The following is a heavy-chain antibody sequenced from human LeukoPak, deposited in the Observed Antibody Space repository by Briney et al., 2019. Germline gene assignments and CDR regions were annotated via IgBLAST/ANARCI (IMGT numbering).Heavy chain of an antibody. CDR3: AKVPSYDSSGYAFDI. CDR2: ISYDGSNK. CDR1: GFTFSSYG. Sequence: GGSLRLSCAASGFTFSSYGMHWVRQAPGKGLEWVAVISYDGSNKYYADSVKGRFTISRDNSKNTLYLQMISLRAEDTAVYYCAKVPSYDSSGYAFDIWGQGTMVTVSS. V-gene: IGHV3-30*18. D-gene: IGHD3-22*01. J-gene: IGHJ3*02.